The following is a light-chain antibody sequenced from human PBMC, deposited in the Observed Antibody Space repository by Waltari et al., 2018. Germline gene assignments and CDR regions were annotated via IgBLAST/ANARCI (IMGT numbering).Light chain of an antibody. J-gene: IGKJ3*01. CDR2: AAS. Sequence: DIQMTQSLSSLSASVGDRVTITCRASQSISSYLNWYQQRPGKAPKLLIYAASSLQSGVPSRFSGRGSGTDFTLTISSLQPEDFATYYCQQSYSTPHFGPGTKVDIK. CDR3: QQSYSTPH. CDR1: QSISSY. V-gene: IGKV1-39*01.